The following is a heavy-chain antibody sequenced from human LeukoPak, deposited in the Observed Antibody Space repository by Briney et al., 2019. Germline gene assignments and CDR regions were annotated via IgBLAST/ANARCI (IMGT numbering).Heavy chain of an antibody. Sequence: PSETLSLTCAVYGGSFSGYYWSWIRQPPGKGLEWIGEINHSGSTNYNPSLESRVTISVDTSKNQFSLKLSSVTAADTAVYYCARLRPYYYDSSGRPNNWFDPWGQGTLVTVSS. CDR3: ARLRPYYYDSSGRPNNWFDP. CDR1: GGSFSGYY. D-gene: IGHD3-22*01. J-gene: IGHJ5*02. CDR2: INHSGST. V-gene: IGHV4-34*01.